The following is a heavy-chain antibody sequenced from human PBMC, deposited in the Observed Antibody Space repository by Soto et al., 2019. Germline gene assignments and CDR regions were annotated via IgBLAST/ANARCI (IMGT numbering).Heavy chain of an antibody. V-gene: IGHV4-31*03. J-gene: IGHJ4*02. CDR1: GGSISSGGYY. Sequence: LSLTCTVSGGSISSGGYYWSWIRQHPGKGLEWIGYIYYSGSTYYNPSLKSRVTISVDTSKNQFSLKLSSVTAADTAVYYCARVDYCFNELCGDHVDRYDFWGRGSLVTVSA. CDR2: IYYSGST. D-gene: IGHD3-3*01. CDR3: ARVDYCFNELCGDHVDRYDF.